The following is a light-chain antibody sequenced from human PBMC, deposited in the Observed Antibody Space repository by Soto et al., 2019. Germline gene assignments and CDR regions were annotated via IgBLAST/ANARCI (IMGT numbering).Light chain of an antibody. Sequence: DIQMTQSPSTLSASVGDRVTISCRASQTISSWLAWYQQTPGKAPKLLIYDASSLESGVPSRFSGSASGTEFTLTISSLQPDDFATYYCQQYNIYPWTFGQGTKVELK. CDR1: QTISSW. J-gene: IGKJ1*01. CDR2: DAS. V-gene: IGKV1-5*01. CDR3: QQYNIYPWT.